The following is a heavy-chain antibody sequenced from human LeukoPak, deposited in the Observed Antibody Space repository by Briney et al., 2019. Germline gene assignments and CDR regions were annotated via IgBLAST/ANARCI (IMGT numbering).Heavy chain of an antibody. J-gene: IGHJ5*02. CDR3: ARSDGYNLQAAANWFDP. V-gene: IGHV5-51*01. Sequence: GESLKISCKGSGYSFTSYWIGWVRQMPGKGLEWMGIIYPGDSDTRYSPSFQGQVTISADKSISTAYLQWSSLKASDTAMYYCARSDGYNLQAAANWFDPWGQGTLVTVSS. CDR1: GYSFTSYW. CDR2: IYPGDSDT. D-gene: IGHD5-24*01.